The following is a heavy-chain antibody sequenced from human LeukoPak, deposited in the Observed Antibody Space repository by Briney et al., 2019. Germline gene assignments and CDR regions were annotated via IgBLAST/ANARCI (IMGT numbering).Heavy chain of an antibody. D-gene: IGHD2-2*01. CDR1: GYSFSNYR. CDR2: IYPGDSDS. CDR3: ARHAYCSSTNCYGIDY. J-gene: IGHJ4*02. V-gene: IGHV5-51*01. Sequence: GESLKISCKGSGYSFSNYRIGWVRQMPGTGREWMGIIYPGDSDSRYSPSFQGRVTISADKSISTAYLQWSSLKASDTAMYYCARHAYCSSTNCYGIDYWGQGTLVTVSS.